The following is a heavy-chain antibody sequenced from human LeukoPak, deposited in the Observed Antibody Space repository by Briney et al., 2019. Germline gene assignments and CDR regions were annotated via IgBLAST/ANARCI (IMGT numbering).Heavy chain of an antibody. J-gene: IGHJ4*02. V-gene: IGHV3-23*01. CDR2: ISDGGGST. CDR3: AKDNGWFGELLFSLAY. D-gene: IGHD3-10*01. CDR1: GFTFSNYA. Sequence: GGSLRLSCAASGFTFSNYAMSWVRQAPGEGLDWVSSISDGGGSTYYADSVKGRFTISRDNSKNTLYLQMNSLRAEDTAVYYCAKDNGWFGELLFSLAYWGQGTLVTVSS.